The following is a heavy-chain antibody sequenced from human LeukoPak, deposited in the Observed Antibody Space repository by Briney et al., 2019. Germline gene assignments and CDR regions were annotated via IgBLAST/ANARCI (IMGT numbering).Heavy chain of an antibody. J-gene: IGHJ4*02. CDR1: GFTFGSYA. V-gene: IGHV3-23*01. Sequence: GRSLRLSCAASGFTFGSYAIYWVRQAPGKGLEWVSGISGSGGITYFADSVKGRFTISRDNSKNTVYLQINSLRAEDTALYYCAKTRAGNSSGRDPGWPMDYWGQGTLVTVSS. CDR3: AKTRAGNSSGRDPGWPMDY. CDR2: ISGSGGIT. D-gene: IGHD3-22*01.